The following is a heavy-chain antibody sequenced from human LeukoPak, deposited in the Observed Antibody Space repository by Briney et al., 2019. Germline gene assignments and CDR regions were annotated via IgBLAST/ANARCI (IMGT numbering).Heavy chain of an antibody. D-gene: IGHD2-15*01. CDR2: INEDGTET. J-gene: IGHJ6*03. CDR1: GFTFSSYA. CDR3: ARARCVWYRMGYYSYFMDV. V-gene: IGHV3-7*01. Sequence: GGSLRLSCAASGFTFSSYAMSWVRQAPGKGLEWVANINEDGTETYFVDSVEGRFTLSRDNTNNSLYLQMNSLRAEDTAVFFCARARCVWYRMGYYSYFMDVWGKGLRSPSP.